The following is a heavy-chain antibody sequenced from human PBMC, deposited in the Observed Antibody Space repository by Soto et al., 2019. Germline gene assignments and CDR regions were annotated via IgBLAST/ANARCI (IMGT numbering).Heavy chain of an antibody. Sequence: SETLSLTCAFYCGSFIGYYWSWIRQPPGKGLEWIGEINHSGSTNYNPSLKSRVTISVDTSKNQFSLKLSSVTAADTAVYYCARLRWIGSTSWSLNWFDPWGQGTLVTVSS. CDR1: CGSFIGYY. CDR2: INHSGST. V-gene: IGHV4-34*01. D-gene: IGHD2-2*01. CDR3: ARLRWIGSTSWSLNWFDP. J-gene: IGHJ5*02.